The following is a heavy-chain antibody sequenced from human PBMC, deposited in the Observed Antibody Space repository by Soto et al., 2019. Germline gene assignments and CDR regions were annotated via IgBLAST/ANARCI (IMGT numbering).Heavy chain of an antibody. J-gene: IGHJ5*02. V-gene: IGHV3-30*18. CDR1: GFTFSSYG. D-gene: IGHD3-3*01. CDR3: AKDPSKYYDFWSGPPFDP. CDR2: ISYDGSNK. Sequence: QVQLVESGGGVVHPGRSLRLSCAASGFTFSSYGMHWVRQAPGKGLEWVAVISYDGSNKYYADSVKGRFTISRDNSKNTLYLQMNSLRAEDTAVYYCAKDPSKYYDFWSGPPFDPWGQGTLVTVSS.